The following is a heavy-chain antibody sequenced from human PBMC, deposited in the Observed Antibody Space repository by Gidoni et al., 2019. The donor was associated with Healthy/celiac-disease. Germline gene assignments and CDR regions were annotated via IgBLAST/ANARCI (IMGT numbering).Heavy chain of an antibody. CDR1: GGSFSGYY. D-gene: IGHD2-2*02. J-gene: IGHJ4*02. Sequence: QVQLQQWGAGLLKPSETLSLTCAVYGGSFSGYYWSWIRQPPGKGLEWIGEINHSGSTNYNPSLKSRVTISVDTSKNQFSLKLSSVTAADTAVYYCARRRITRWFTHWGQGTLVTVSS. V-gene: IGHV4-34*01. CDR3: ARRRITRWFTH. CDR2: INHSGST.